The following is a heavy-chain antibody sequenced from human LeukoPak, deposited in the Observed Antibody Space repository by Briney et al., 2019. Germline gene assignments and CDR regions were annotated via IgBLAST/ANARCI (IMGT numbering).Heavy chain of an antibody. D-gene: IGHD6-13*01. V-gene: IGHV3-53*01. CDR3: AKDRTDNSTWYLGDY. CDR2: IYYGGST. Sequence: GGSLRLSCAASGFIVSSNYMNWVRQAPGKGLEWVSVIYYGGSTYYADSVKGRFTISRDNSKNTLYLQMNSLRAEDTAIYYCAKDRTDNSTWYLGDYWGQGTLVAVSS. CDR1: GFIVSSNY. J-gene: IGHJ4*02.